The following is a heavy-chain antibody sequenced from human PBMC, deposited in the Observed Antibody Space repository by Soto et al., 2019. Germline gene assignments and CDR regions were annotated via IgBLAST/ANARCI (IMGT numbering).Heavy chain of an antibody. CDR1: GGSFSGYY. CDR3: ARGGSIVVVTAPYYFDY. Sequence: SETLSLTCAVYGGSFSGYYWSWIRQPPGKGLEWLGEINHSGSTNYNPSLKSRVTISVDTSKNQFSLKLSSVTAADTAVYYCARGGSIVVVTAPYYFDYWGQGTLVTVSS. CDR2: INHSGST. V-gene: IGHV4-34*01. D-gene: IGHD2-21*02. J-gene: IGHJ4*02.